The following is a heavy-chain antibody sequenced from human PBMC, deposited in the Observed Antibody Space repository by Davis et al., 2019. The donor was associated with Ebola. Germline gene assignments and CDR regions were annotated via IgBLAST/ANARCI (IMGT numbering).Heavy chain of an antibody. CDR1: GFTFSSYW. V-gene: IGHV3-74*01. CDR3: ARVGYSGYDPYLDV. J-gene: IGHJ6*03. CDR2: INSDGSST. Sequence: GESLKISCAASGFTFSSYWMHWVRQAPGKGLVWVSRINSDGSSTSYADSVKGRFTISRDNAKNTLYLQMNSLRAEDTAVYYCARVGYSGYDPYLDVWGKGTTVTVSS. D-gene: IGHD5-12*01.